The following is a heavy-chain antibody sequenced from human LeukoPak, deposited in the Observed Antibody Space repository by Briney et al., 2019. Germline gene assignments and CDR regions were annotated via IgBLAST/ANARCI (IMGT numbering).Heavy chain of an antibody. D-gene: IGHD4-23*01. CDR1: GYTFTSYG. CDR3: AREAGGGNYWTFDY. CDR2: ISVYNGNT. V-gene: IGHV1-18*01. Sequence: ASVKVSCKASGYTFTSYGITWVRQAPGQGLEWMGWISVYNGNTNYAQKLQGRVSMTTDTSTSTAYMELRSLRSDDTAVYYCAREAGGGNYWTFDYWGQGTLVTVSS. J-gene: IGHJ4*02.